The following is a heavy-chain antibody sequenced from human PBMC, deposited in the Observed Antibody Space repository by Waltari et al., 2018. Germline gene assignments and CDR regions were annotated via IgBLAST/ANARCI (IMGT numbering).Heavy chain of an antibody. CDR3: ARGYVGAFDM. Sequence: EVQVVESGGGLVQPGGSLRPSCAASGFTFTNFSMAWVRQTPGKGLEWVASIKQDGSAKYYVDSVRGRFTISRDNAKNSLFLQMNSLRAEDTAVYYCARGYVGAFDMWGQGTMVTVSS. V-gene: IGHV3-7*01. J-gene: IGHJ3*02. CDR1: GFTFTNFS. CDR2: IKQDGSAK. D-gene: IGHD1-20*01.